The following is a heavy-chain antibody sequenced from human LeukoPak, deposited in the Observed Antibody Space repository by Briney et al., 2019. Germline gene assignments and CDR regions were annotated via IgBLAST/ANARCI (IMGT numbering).Heavy chain of an antibody. Sequence: GGSLRLSRAASGFTFSSYGMHWVRQAPGKGLEWVAVISYDGSNKYYANSVKGRFTISRDNSKNTLYLQMNSLRAEDTAVYYCAKLVGATEYFDYWGQGTLVTVSS. CDR1: GFTFSSYG. D-gene: IGHD1-26*01. CDR2: ISYDGSNK. J-gene: IGHJ4*02. CDR3: AKLVGATEYFDY. V-gene: IGHV3-30*18.